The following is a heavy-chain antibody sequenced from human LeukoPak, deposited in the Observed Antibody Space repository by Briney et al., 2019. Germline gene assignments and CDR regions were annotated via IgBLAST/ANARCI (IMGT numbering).Heavy chain of an antibody. CDR2: ISKNGKTI. J-gene: IGHJ5*02. CDR1: GFTFSDYY. Sequence: GGSLRLSCAASGFTFSDYYMSWIRQAPGKGLEWLSYISKNGKTIYYADSVKGRFTISRDNAKKSVYLQMNSLRAEDTAVYYCATTGLLGDVPWGQGTLVTVSS. V-gene: IGHV3-11*01. CDR3: ATTGLLGDVP. D-gene: IGHD2-21*01.